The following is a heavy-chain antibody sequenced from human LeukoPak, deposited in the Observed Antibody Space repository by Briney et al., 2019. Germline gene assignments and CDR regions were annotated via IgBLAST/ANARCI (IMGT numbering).Heavy chain of an antibody. CDR3: ARVHCSSTSCYNAYYYGMDV. D-gene: IGHD2-2*02. CDR1: GGTFSSYA. CDR2: IIPIFGTA. Sequence: PRASVKVSCKASGGTFSSYAISWVRQAPGQGLEWMGGIIPIFGTANYAQKFQGRVTITADESTSTAYMELSSLRSEDTAVYYCARVHCSSTSCYNAYYYGMDVWGQGTTVTVSS. J-gene: IGHJ6*02. V-gene: IGHV1-69*13.